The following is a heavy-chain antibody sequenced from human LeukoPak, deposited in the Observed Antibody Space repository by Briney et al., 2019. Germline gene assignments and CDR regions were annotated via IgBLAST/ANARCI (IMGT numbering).Heavy chain of an antibody. J-gene: IGHJ4*02. CDR2: IRSDGSDK. V-gene: IGHV3-30*02. CDR3: VKDTPTTGYHLDS. Sequence: GGSLRLSCAASGFTLRGYGMHWIRQAPGKGLEWVAFIRSDGSDKSYADSVKGRFTISRDNSENKLYLQINSLRVEDTAVYYCVKDTPTTGYHLDSWGQGTLVTVSS. D-gene: IGHD1-1*01. CDR1: GFTLRGYG.